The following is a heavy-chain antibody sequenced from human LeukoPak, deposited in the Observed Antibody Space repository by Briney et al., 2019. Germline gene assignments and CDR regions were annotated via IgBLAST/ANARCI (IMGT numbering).Heavy chain of an antibody. Sequence: GRSLRLSCAASGFTFNSYSMHWVRQAPGKGLEWVTNIKQDGSEKYYVDSVKGRFTISRDNAKNSLYLQMNSLRAEDTAVYYCARDLLGSYGYWGQGTLVTVSS. CDR2: IKQDGSEK. J-gene: IGHJ4*02. D-gene: IGHD3-16*01. CDR3: ARDLLGSYGY. CDR1: GFTFNSYS. V-gene: IGHV3-7*01.